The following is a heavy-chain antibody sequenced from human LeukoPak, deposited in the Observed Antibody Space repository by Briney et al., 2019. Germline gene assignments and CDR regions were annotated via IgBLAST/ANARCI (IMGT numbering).Heavy chain of an antibody. V-gene: IGHV3-7*01. CDR2: IKHDGRDK. Sequence: GGSLRLSCAASVFTFRLLLMSTGRQTPGKGLDWVATIKHDGRDKHYVDSVKGRFAISRDNDNTALYLQLDSLRVEETAVYFCARSFSASGHYMGVAYWGQGILVTVSS. J-gene: IGHJ4*02. CDR3: ARSFSASGHYMGVAY. CDR1: VFTFRLLL. D-gene: IGHD3-22*01.